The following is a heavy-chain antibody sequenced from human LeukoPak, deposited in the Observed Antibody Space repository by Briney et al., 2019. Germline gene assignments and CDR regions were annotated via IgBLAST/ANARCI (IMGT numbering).Heavy chain of an antibody. CDR2: IYQNGNT. D-gene: IGHD6-13*01. V-gene: IGHV4-30-2*01. J-gene: IGHJ4*02. CDR3: GRGGIAAAASGIDY. CDR1: AGFITRGGYS. Sequence: SERLSLTRAVAAGFITRGGYSCSWIRQPPWKGLEWIGYIYQNGNTYYNPSLKSRVTISVDRSKNQFSMNVSSVTDADTAVYYCGRGGIAAAASGIDYWGQGTLVAVSS.